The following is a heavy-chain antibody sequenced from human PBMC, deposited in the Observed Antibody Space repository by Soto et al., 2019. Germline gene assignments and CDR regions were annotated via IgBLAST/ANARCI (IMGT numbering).Heavy chain of an antibody. CDR1: GGSISGYY. V-gene: IGHV4-59*01. D-gene: IGHD3-10*01. Sequence: QVQLQESGPGLVRPSETLSLTCTVSGGSISGYYWSWIRQPPGKGLEWIGYIYYSGTTSYNPSLNSRVTLSVHTSKTQSSLKVNSVTAADTAVYYCARESYYGSGATVVAYWGQGTLVTVSS. J-gene: IGHJ4*02. CDR3: ARESYYGSGATVVAY. CDR2: IYYSGTT.